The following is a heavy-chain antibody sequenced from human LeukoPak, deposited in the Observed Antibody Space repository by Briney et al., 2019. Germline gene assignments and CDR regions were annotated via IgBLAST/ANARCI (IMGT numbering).Heavy chain of an antibody. CDR3: ARDPSSWSSSWNDY. V-gene: IGHV3-33*01. CDR2: IWYDGSNK. D-gene: IGHD6-13*01. Sequence: GGSLRLSCAASGFTFSSYGMHWVRQAPGKGMEWVAVIWYDGSNKYYADSVKGRFTISRDNSKNTLYLQMNSLRAEDTAVYYCARDPSSWSSSWNDYWGQGTLVTVSS. J-gene: IGHJ4*02. CDR1: GFTFSSYG.